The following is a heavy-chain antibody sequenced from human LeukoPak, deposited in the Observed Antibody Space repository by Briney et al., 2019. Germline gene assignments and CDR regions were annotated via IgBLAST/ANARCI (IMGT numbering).Heavy chain of an antibody. CDR3: AKELRGYSYGYELDY. D-gene: IGHD5-18*01. CDR1: GFTFDNNA. J-gene: IGHJ4*02. CDR2: ISWNSGSI. Sequence: GRSLRLSCAASGFTFDNNAMHWVRQAPGKGLEWVSGISWNSGSIGYADSVKGRFTISRDNAKNSLYLQMNSVRAEDMALYYCAKELRGYSYGYELDYWGQGTLVTVSS. V-gene: IGHV3-9*03.